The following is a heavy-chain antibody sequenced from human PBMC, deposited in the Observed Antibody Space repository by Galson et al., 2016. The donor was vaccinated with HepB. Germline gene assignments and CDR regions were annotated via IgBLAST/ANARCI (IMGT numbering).Heavy chain of an antibody. V-gene: IGHV4-34*01. J-gene: IGHJ3*02. D-gene: IGHD1-14*01. CDR2: IAQSGVT. CDR3: ARGRRDQNLLKQGAFDI. Sequence: ETLSLTCVVSGGPFSNYFWSWIRQPPGKGLEWIGEIAQSGVTRYNASLRSRATLSLDTSKIHISLELTSLTAADAAMYFCARGRRDQNLLKQGAFDIWGQGTMVTVSS. CDR1: GGPFSNYF.